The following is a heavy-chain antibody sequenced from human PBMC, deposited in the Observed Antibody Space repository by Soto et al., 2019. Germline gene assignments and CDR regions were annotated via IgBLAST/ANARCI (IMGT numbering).Heavy chain of an antibody. D-gene: IGHD6-19*01. V-gene: IGHV4-39*01. CDR1: GGSISSSSYY. J-gene: IGHJ4*02. CDR2: IYYSGST. Sequence: QLQLQESGPGLVKPSETLSLTCTVSGGSISSSSYYWGWIRQPPGKGLEWIGSIYYSGSTYYNPSLKSRVTLSVDTSKNQFSLKLSSVTAADTAVYYCARQDSSGCGYWGQGTLVTVSS. CDR3: ARQDSSGCGY.